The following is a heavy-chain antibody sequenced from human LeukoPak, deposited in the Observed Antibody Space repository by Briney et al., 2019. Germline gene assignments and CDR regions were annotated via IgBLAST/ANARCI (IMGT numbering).Heavy chain of an antibody. CDR3: ARDRFHSGGWYWYFDY. CDR1: GFTFSSYG. CDR2: IWYDGSNK. Sequence: PGRSLRLSCAASGFTFSSYGMHWVRQAPGKGLEWVAVIWYDGSNKYYADSVKGRFTISRDNSKNTLYLQMNSLRTEDTAVYFCARDRFHSGGWYWYFDYCGQGTLVTVSS. J-gene: IGHJ4*02. D-gene: IGHD6-19*01. V-gene: IGHV3-33*01.